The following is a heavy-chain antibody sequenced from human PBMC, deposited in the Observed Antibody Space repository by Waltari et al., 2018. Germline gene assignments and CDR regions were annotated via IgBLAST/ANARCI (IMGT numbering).Heavy chain of an antibody. CDR2: IYYSGST. CDR3: ARPISSGSMDAFDI. J-gene: IGHJ3*02. Sequence: QVQLQESGPGLVKPSETLSLTCTVSGGSLSSYSWSWIRQPPGKGLEWIWYIYYSGSTNYNPSLKSRVTISVDTSKNQFSLKLSSVTAADTAVYYCARPISSGSMDAFDIWGQGTMVTVSS. CDR1: GGSLSSYS. D-gene: IGHD3-22*01. V-gene: IGHV4-59*08.